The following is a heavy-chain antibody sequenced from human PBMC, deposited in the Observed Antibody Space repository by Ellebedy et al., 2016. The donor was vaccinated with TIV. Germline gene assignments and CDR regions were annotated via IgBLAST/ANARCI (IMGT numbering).Heavy chain of an antibody. CDR1: GFTFSSYG. J-gene: IGHJ6*02. Sequence: PGGSLRLSCAASGFTFSSYGMHWVRQAPGKGLEWVAVISYDGSNKYYADSVKGRFTISRDNSKNTLYLQMNSLRAEDTAVYYCAREDFWSGYYSYWGHYYYYGMDVWGQGTTVTVSS. CDR2: ISYDGSNK. V-gene: IGHV3-30*03. CDR3: AREDFWSGYYSYWGHYYYYGMDV. D-gene: IGHD3-3*01.